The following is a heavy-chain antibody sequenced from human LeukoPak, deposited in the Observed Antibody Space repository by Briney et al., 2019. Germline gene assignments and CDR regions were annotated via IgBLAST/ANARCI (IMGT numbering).Heavy chain of an antibody. CDR2: INPNSGNT. D-gene: IGHD3-10*01. V-gene: IGHV1-2*02. CDR3: ARDPSGRATAEDAFDI. J-gene: IGHJ3*02. CDR1: GYTFTGYY. Sequence: ASVKVSCKASGYTFTGYYMHWVRQAPGQGLEWMGWINPNSGNTGYAQKFRGRVTMTRDISISTAYMELSSLRSDDTAVYYCARDPSGRATAEDAFDIWGQRT.